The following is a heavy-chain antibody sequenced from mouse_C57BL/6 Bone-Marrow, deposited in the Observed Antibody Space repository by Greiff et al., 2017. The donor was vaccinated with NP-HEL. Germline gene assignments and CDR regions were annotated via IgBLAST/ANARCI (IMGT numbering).Heavy chain of an antibody. CDR2: INPNNGGT. J-gene: IGHJ1*03. CDR1: GYTFTDYN. CDR3: ARSDYGSSYEYFDV. D-gene: IGHD1-1*01. V-gene: IGHV1-18*01. Sequence: VQLKQSGPELVKPGASVKIPCKASGYTFTDYNMDWVKQSHGKSLEWIGDINPNNGGTIYNQKFKGKATLTVDKSSSTAYMELRSLTSEDTAVYYCARSDYGSSYEYFDVWGTGTTVTVSS.